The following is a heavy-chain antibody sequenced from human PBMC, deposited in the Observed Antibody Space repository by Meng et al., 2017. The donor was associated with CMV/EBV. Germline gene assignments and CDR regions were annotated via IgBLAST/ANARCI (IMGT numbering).Heavy chain of an antibody. D-gene: IGHD2-15*01. J-gene: IGHJ6*02. CDR3: AREGAGVVVVAATPTYYGMDV. Sequence: ASVKVSCKASGYTFTSYYMYWVRQAPGQGLEWMGIINPSGGSTSYAQKFQGRVTMTTDTSTSTAYMELRSLRSDDTAVYYCAREGAGVVVVAATPTYYGMDVWGQGTTVTVSS. V-gene: IGHV1-46*01. CDR2: INPSGGST. CDR1: GYTFTSYY.